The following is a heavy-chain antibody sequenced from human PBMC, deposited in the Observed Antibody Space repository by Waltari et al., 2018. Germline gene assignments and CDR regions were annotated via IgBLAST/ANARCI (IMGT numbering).Heavy chain of an antibody. CDR2: ISGSGGST. D-gene: IGHD3-10*01. Sequence: EVQLLESGGGLVQPGGSLRLSCAASGFTFSSYAMSWVRQAPGQWLEWVSAISGSGGSTYSADSLKGRFTISRDNSKNTLYLQMNSLRAEDTAVYYCARGAMVRAFDYWGQGTLVTVSS. J-gene: IGHJ4*02. CDR3: ARGAMVRAFDY. V-gene: IGHV3-23*01. CDR1: GFTFSSYA.